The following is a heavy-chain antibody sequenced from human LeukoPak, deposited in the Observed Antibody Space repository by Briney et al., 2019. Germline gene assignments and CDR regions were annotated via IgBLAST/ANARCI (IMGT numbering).Heavy chain of an antibody. CDR2: MNPNSGNT. J-gene: IGHJ4*02. CDR3: ARGGILYHEGDY. CDR1: GYTFTSYD. V-gene: IGHV1-8*01. Sequence: ASVKVSCKASGYTFTSYDINWVRQATGQGLEWMGWMNPNSGNTGYAQKFQGRVTMTRDTSISTAYMELSRLRSDDTAVYYCARGGILYHEGDYWGQGTLVTVSS. D-gene: IGHD2-8*01.